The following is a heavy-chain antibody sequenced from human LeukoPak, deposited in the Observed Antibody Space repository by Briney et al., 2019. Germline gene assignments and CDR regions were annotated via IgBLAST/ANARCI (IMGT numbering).Heavy chain of an antibody. V-gene: IGHV5-51*01. J-gene: IGHJ3*02. CDR2: IYPGDSDT. CDR1: GSSFTSYW. CDR3: ARQLYDSSGYSAFDI. D-gene: IGHD3-22*01. Sequence: GESLKISCKGSGSSFTSYWIGWVRQMPGKGLEWMGIIYPGDSDTRYSPSFQGQVTVSADKSFSTAYLQWSSLKPSDSAMYYCARQLYDSSGYSAFDIWGQGTMVTVSS.